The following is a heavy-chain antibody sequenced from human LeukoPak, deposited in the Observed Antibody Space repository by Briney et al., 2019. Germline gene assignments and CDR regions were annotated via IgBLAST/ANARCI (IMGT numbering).Heavy chain of an antibody. CDR2: ISGSGGST. CDR1: GFTFSSYA. V-gene: IGHV3-23*01. CDR3: VNMRGGAVAGTRSDY. Sequence: GGSLRLSCAASGFTFSSYAMSWVRQAPGKGLEWVSAISGSGGSTYYADSVKGRFTISRDNAKNTLYLQMNSLRADDTAVYYCVNMRGGAVAGTRSDYWGQGTLVTVSS. D-gene: IGHD6-19*01. J-gene: IGHJ4*02.